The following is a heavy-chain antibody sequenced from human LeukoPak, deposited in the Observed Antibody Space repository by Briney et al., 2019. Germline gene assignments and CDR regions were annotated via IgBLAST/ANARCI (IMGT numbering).Heavy chain of an antibody. Sequence: SETLSLTCAVYGGSFSGYYWSWIRQPPGKGLEWIGEINHSGSTSYNPSLKSRVTISVDTSKNQFSLKLSSVTAADTAVYYCARGWNSSSWGYFDYWGQGTLVTVSS. V-gene: IGHV4-34*01. CDR2: INHSGST. CDR1: GGSFSGYY. D-gene: IGHD6-13*01. CDR3: ARGWNSSSWGYFDY. J-gene: IGHJ4*02.